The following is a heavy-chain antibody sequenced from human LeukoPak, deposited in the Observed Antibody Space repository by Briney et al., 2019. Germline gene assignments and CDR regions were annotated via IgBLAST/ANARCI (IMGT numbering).Heavy chain of an antibody. J-gene: IGHJ4*02. CDR1: GGSISTSNYY. Sequence: SETLSLTCTVSGGSISTSNYYWGWIRQPPGKGLEWIGSIYYSGSTYYNPSLKSRVTISVDTSKNQFSLKLSSVTAADTAVYYCARDTYYYGSGSYGLDYWGQGTLVTVSS. V-gene: IGHV4-39*07. CDR2: IYYSGST. D-gene: IGHD3-10*01. CDR3: ARDTYYYGSGSYGLDY.